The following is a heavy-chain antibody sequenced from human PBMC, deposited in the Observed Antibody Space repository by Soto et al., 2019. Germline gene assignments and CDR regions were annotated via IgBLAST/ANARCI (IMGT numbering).Heavy chain of an antibody. CDR3: AKGLKVGTRKDAFDI. Sequence: EVQLLESGGGLVQPGGSLRLSCAASGFTFSSYAMSWVRQAPGKGLEWVSTISVSGGSTYYADSVKGRFTISRDNSKNTLYLQMNSLRAEDTAVYYCAKGLKVGTRKDAFDIWGQGTMVTVSS. CDR1: GFTFSSYA. J-gene: IGHJ3*02. V-gene: IGHV3-23*01. CDR2: ISVSGGST.